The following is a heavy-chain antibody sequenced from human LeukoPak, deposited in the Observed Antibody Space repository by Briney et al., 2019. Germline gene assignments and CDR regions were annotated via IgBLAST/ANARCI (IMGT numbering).Heavy chain of an antibody. D-gene: IGHD3-16*01. V-gene: IGHV1-2*02. J-gene: IGHJ5*02. Sequence: VASVKVSCKASGYTFTGYYMHWVRQAPGQGLEWMGWINPNSGDTNYAQKFQGRVTVTWDTSTATAYMELNRLTSDDTAVYYCARGYEYGWFDPWGQGTLVTVSS. CDR3: ARGYEYGWFDP. CDR2: INPNSGDT. CDR1: GYTFTGYY.